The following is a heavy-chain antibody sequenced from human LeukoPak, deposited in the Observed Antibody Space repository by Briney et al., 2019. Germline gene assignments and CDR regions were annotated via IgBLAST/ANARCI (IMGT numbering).Heavy chain of an antibody. J-gene: IGHJ6*02. CDR3: ARAPNPIRYFDWLAYPYYYGMDV. D-gene: IGHD3-9*01. V-gene: IGHV1-2*02. Sequence: ASVKVSCKASGYTFTGYYMHWVRQAPGQGLEWMGWINPNSGGTNNAQKFQGRVTMTGDTSISTAYMELSRLRSDDTAMYYCARAPNPIRYFDWLAYPYYYGMDVWGQGTTVTVSS. CDR2: INPNSGGT. CDR1: GYTFTGYY.